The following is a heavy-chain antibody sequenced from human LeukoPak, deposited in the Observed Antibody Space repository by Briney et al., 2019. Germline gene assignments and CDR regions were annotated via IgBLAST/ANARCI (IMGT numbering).Heavy chain of an antibody. J-gene: IGHJ6*03. D-gene: IGHD2-2*01. Sequence: SETLSLTCAVYGGSFSGYYWSWIRQPPGKGLEWIGEINHSGSTNYNPSLKSRVTISVDTSKNQFSLKLSSVTAADTAVYYCARAGPKVVPAAGGGCYYYYYMDVWGKGTTVTVSS. V-gene: IGHV4-34*01. CDR3: ARAGPKVVPAAGGGCYYYYYMDV. CDR2: INHSGST. CDR1: GGSFSGYY.